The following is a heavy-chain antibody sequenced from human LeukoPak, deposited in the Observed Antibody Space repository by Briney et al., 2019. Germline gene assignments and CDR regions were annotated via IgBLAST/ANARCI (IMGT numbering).Heavy chain of an antibody. CDR2: ISYDGSNK. CDR3: AREPYYDILTYYYYYYGMDV. J-gene: IGHJ6*02. Sequence: PGGSLRLSCAASGFTFSSYAMHWVRQAPGKGLEWLAVISYDGSNKYYADSVKGRFTISRDNSKNTLYLQMNSLRAEDTAVYYCAREPYYDILTYYYYYYGMDVWGQGTTVTVSS. CDR1: GFTFSSYA. V-gene: IGHV3-30*04. D-gene: IGHD3-9*01.